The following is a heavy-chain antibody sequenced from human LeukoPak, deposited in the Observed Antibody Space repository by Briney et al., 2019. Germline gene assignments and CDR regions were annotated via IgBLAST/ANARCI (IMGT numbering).Heavy chain of an antibody. D-gene: IGHD2-15*01. Sequence: ASVKVSCKASGFTFTSSAMQWVRQARGQRLEWIGWIVVGSGNTNYAQEFQERVTITRDMSTSTAYMGLSSLRSEDTAVYYCAADGGDDCSGGSCYGYWGQGTLVTVSS. CDR3: AADGGDDCSGGSCYGY. CDR2: IVVGSGNT. V-gene: IGHV1-58*02. CDR1: GFTFTSSA. J-gene: IGHJ4*02.